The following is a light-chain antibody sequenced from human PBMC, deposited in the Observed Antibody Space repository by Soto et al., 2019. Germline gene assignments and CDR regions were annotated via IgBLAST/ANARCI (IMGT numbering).Light chain of an antibody. CDR1: QSVLYSSNNKNY. CDR3: QQYYSSPRT. Sequence: DIVMTQSPDSLAVSLGERATINCKSSQSVLYSSNNKNYLAWYQQRPGQPPNLLIYWASTRESGVPDRFSGSGSGTDFTLTISSLQAEDVAVYYCQQYYSSPRTVGQGTKLEIK. CDR2: WAS. J-gene: IGKJ2*02. V-gene: IGKV4-1*01.